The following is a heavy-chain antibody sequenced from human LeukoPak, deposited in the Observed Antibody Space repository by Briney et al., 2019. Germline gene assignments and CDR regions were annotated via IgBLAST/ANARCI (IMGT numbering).Heavy chain of an antibody. CDR2: INHSGSP. V-gene: IGHV4-34*01. J-gene: IGHJ3*02. Sequence: SETLSLTCAVYGGSFRGYYWSWIRQPPGKGLEWIGEINHSGSPHYNPSLKSRVTISVDTSKNQFSLKLSSVTAADTAVYYCARIEARRRDAFDIWAQGTMVTVSS. CDR1: GGSFRGYY. CDR3: ARIEARRRDAFDI. D-gene: IGHD6-6*01.